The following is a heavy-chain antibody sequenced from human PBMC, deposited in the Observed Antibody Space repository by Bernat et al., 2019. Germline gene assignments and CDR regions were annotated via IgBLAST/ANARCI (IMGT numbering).Heavy chain of an antibody. CDR1: NDSISTRNYY. CDR3: ASPHRPALNLPEYFDA. J-gene: IGHJ4*02. CDR2: IFYTGSA. Sequence: LQLQESGPGLVKPSETLSLTCTVSNDSISTRNYYWAWIRQPPGKGLEWIGSIFYTGSAHYNPSLKNRVTISVDTSKNQFSLKLNSVAAADTAVYYCASPHRPALNLPEYFDAWGQGTLLTV. V-gene: IGHV4-39*01.